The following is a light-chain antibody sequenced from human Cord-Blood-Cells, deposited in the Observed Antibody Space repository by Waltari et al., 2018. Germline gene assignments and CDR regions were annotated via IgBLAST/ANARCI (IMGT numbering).Light chain of an antibody. J-gene: IGLJ3*02. CDR2: SNN. Sequence: QSVLTQPPSASGTPGQRVTISCSGSSSNIGSNTVNWYQQLPGTAPKLLIYSNNQRPPGVPARFSGSKSGTSASLAISGLQSEDEADYYCAAWDDSLNGHWVFGGGTKLTVL. CDR1: SSNIGSNT. V-gene: IGLV1-44*01. CDR3: AAWDDSLNGHWV.